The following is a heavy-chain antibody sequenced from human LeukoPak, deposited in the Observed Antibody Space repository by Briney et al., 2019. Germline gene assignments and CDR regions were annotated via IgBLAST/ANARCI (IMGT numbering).Heavy chain of an antibody. D-gene: IGHD3-22*01. V-gene: IGHV3-30*04. CDR2: ISYDGRNE. J-gene: IGHJ4*02. CDR1: GFTFSSYA. Sequence: GGSLRLSCAASGFTFSSYAMSWVRQAPGKGLEWVAVISYDGRNEIYADSVKGRFTISRDNSKNTLYLQMNSLRAEDTAVYYCARGSNYYDSSGYFLFDYWGQGTLVTVSS. CDR3: ARGSNYYDSSGYFLFDY.